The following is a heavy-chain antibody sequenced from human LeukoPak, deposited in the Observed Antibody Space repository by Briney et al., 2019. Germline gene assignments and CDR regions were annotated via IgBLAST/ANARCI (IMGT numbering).Heavy chain of an antibody. V-gene: IGHV3-23*01. CDR3: ARARSCSSTSCFIDY. Sequence: GGSLRLSCAASGFTFSTYAMSWVRQAPRKGLEWVSGISGSGDSTYYADSVKGRFTISRDNSKNTLYLQMNSLRVEDTAIYYCARARSCSSTSCFIDYWGQGTLVTVSS. CDR2: ISGSGDST. CDR1: GFTFSTYA. D-gene: IGHD2-2*01. J-gene: IGHJ4*02.